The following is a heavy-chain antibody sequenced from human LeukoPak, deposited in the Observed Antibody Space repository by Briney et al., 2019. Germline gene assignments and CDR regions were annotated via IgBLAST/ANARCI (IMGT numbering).Heavy chain of an antibody. Sequence: GESLKISCKGSGYSFTSYWIAWVRQMPGKGLEWMGIIYPGDSDTRYSPSFQGQVTISADKSTSTAYLQWSSLKASDTAMYYCARGALPAANWFDPWGQGTLVTVSS. CDR2: IYPGDSDT. CDR1: GYSFTSYW. V-gene: IGHV5-51*01. CDR3: ARGALPAANWFDP. J-gene: IGHJ5*02. D-gene: IGHD2-2*01.